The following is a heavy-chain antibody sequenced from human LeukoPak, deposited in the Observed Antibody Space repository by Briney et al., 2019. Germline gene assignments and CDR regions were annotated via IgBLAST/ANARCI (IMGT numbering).Heavy chain of an antibody. J-gene: IGHJ1*01. Sequence: GGSLRLSCAASGFTFSSYAMHWVRQAPGKGLEWVAVISYDGSNKYYADSVKGRFTISRDNSKNTLYLQMNSLRAEDTAVYYCARDPNPSSSPRYFQHWGQGTLVTVSS. V-gene: IGHV3-30*04. D-gene: IGHD6-6*01. CDR1: GFTFSSYA. CDR3: ARDPNPSSSPRYFQH. CDR2: ISYDGSNK.